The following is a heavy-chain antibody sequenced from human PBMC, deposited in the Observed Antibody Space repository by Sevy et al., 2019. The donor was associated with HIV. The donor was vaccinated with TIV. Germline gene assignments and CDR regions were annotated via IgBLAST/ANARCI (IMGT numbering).Heavy chain of an antibody. D-gene: IGHD3-22*01. J-gene: IGHJ4*02. Sequence: GGSLRLSCAASGFTFSSYSMNWVRQAPGKGLEWVSSISSSSSYIYYAASVKGRFTISRDKANNSLYLQMNGLSAGATALYYCARVKARGTYYYDSSEEMAYYFDYWGQGTLVTVSS. CDR1: GFTFSSYS. V-gene: IGHV3-21*04. CDR2: ISSSSSYI. CDR3: ARVKARGTYYYDSSEEMAYYFDY.